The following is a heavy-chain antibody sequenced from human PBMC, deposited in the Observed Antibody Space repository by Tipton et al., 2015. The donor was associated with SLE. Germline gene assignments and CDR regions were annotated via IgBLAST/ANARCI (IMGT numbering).Heavy chain of an antibody. J-gene: IGHJ4*02. V-gene: IGHV3-7*03. D-gene: IGHD5-12*01. CDR1: GFTFSTYW. CDR3: TTESDGGYDHFDY. Sequence: SLRLSCAASGFTFSTYWMTWVRQAPGKGLEWVANIKQDGSEKYYVDSVKGRFTISRDNPKNSLYLQMNSLRAEDTAVYYCTTESDGGYDHFDYWGQGTLVTVSS. CDR2: IKQDGSEK.